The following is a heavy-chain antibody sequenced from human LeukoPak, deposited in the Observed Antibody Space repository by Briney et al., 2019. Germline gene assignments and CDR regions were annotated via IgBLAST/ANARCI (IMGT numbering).Heavy chain of an antibody. CDR2: ISGGGGSI. CDR3: AKGFGGWIYYFDF. V-gene: IGHV3-23*01. D-gene: IGHD6-19*01. CDR1: GFTFSDYA. Sequence: GGSLRLSRAASGFTFSDYAMTWVRQAPGKGLEWVSAISGGGGSIYSADSVKGRFTISRDNSKNTLYLQMSSLRAEDTAIYYCAKGFGGWIYYFDFWGQGTLVTVSS. J-gene: IGHJ4*02.